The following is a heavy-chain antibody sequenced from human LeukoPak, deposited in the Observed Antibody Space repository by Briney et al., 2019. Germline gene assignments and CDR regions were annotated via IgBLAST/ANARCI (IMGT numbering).Heavy chain of an antibody. J-gene: IGHJ1*01. CDR3: ARVTGLGTNEYYHH. D-gene: IGHD3-10*01. CDR1: GLTLSNSR. Sequence: GGSLRLSCAASGLTLSNSRMHWVRQAPGKGLVWVSRINNDGTTTNYADSVKGRFTISKDNAKNTLYLQMNSLRAEDTAIYYCARVTGLGTNEYYHHWGQGTLVTVSS. V-gene: IGHV3-74*01. CDR2: INNDGTTT.